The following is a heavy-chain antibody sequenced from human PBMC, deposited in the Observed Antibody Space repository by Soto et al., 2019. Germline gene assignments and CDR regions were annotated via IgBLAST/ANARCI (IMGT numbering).Heavy chain of an antibody. V-gene: IGHV4-59*01. CDR3: AKNYGNAFDS. CDR1: GGSISSYY. D-gene: IGHD3-10*01. Sequence: SETLSLTCTVSGGSISSYYWSWIRQPPGKGLEWIGYIYYSGSTNYNPSLKSRVTISVDTSKNQFSLKLSSVTAADTAVYYCAKNYGNAFDSWGQGKMVTVSS. CDR2: IYYSGST. J-gene: IGHJ3*02.